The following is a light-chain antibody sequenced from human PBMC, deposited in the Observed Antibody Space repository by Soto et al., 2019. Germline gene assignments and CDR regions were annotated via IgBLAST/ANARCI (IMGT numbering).Light chain of an antibody. J-gene: IGLJ7*01. CDR3: SSYTSSSTQV. CDR1: SSDVGAYNF. Sequence: QSALTQPASVAGSRGQSITISCTGTSSDVGAYNFVSWYQQHPGKLPKLMIFDVSRRPSGVSDRFSGSKSGNTASLTISGFQAEAQGDYYCSSYTSSSTQVFGSGPQLTVL. V-gene: IGLV2-14*03. CDR2: DVS.